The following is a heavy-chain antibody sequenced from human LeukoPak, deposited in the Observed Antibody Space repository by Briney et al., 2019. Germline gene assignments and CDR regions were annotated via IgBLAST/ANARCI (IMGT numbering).Heavy chain of an antibody. CDR1: GYTFTGYY. Sequence: ASVKVSCKASGYTFTGYYMHWVRQAPGQGLEWMGWINPNSGGTNYAQKFQGMVTMTRDTSISTAYMELSRLRSDDTAVYYCARDRTSSYWGQGIYCTNGVCYYTNWFDPWGQGTLVTVSS. CDR3: ARDRTSSYWGQGIYCTNGVCYYTNWFDP. CDR2: INPNSGGT. V-gene: IGHV1-2*02. D-gene: IGHD2-8*01. J-gene: IGHJ5*02.